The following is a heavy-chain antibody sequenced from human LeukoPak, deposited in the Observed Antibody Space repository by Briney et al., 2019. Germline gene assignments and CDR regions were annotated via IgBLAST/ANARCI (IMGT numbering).Heavy chain of an antibody. CDR1: GYTFTSHG. J-gene: IGHJ4*02. Sequence: GAAVKVSCKASGYTFTSHGLSWVRQAPGQGLEWMGWIIPIFGTANYAQKFQGRVTITADESTSTAYMELSSLRSEDTAVYYCAREGDPANPDCSSTTCTGVHWGQGTLVTVSS. D-gene: IGHD2-2*01. CDR3: AREGDPANPDCSSTTCTGVH. CDR2: IIPIFGTA. V-gene: IGHV1-69*13.